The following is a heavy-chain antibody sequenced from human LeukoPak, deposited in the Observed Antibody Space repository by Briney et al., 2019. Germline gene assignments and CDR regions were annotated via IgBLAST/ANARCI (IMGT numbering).Heavy chain of an antibody. CDR3: TTDWYYYDSSGYYPAEYFQH. Sequence: GGSLRLSCAASGFTFSNAWMSWVSHAPGKGLEWVGRIKSKTDGGTTDYAAPVKGRFTISRDDSKNTLYLQMNSLKTEDTAVYYCTTDWYYYDSSGYYPAEYFQHWGQGTLVTVSS. V-gene: IGHV3-15*01. D-gene: IGHD3-22*01. CDR1: GFTFSNAW. J-gene: IGHJ1*01. CDR2: IKSKTDGGTT.